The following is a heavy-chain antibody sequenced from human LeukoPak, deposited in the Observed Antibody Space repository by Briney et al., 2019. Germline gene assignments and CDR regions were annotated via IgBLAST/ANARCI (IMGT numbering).Heavy chain of an antibody. V-gene: IGHV3-66*01. CDR3: ARDDYGDCYFDY. CDR2: IYSGGST. CDR1: GFTVSSNY. J-gene: IGHJ4*02. D-gene: IGHD4-17*01. Sequence: GGSLRLSCAASGFTVSSNYMSWVRQAPGKGLEWVSVIYSGGSTYYADSVKGRFTISRDNSKNTLYLQMNSLRAEDTAVYYCARDDYGDCYFDYWGQGTLVTVSS.